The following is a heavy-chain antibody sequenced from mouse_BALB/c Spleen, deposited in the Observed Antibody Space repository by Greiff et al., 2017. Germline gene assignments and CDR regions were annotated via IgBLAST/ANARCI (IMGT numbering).Heavy chain of an antibody. CDR3: ARSRDYDDGGYAMDY. CDR2: IHYSGST. CDR1: GYSITSGYS. V-gene: IGHV3-1*02. Sequence: EVQLQESGPDLVKPSQSLSLTCTVTGYSITSGYSWHWIRQFPGNKLEWMGYIHYSGSTNYNPSLKSRISITRDTSKNQFFLQLNSVTTEDTATYYCARSRDYDDGGYAMDYWGQGTSVTVSS. J-gene: IGHJ4*01. D-gene: IGHD2-4*01.